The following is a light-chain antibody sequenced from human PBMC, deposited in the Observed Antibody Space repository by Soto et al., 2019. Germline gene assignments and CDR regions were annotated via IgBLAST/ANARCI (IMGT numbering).Light chain of an antibody. Sequence: EIVLTQSPGTLSLSPGERATLSCRASQSVGNNLAWYQQTPGQAPRLLIYDASIRATGIPARFSGSGSGTDFTLTISSLEPEDFAIYYCQQRCNWPPVTFGGGTKVDIK. CDR2: DAS. V-gene: IGKV3-11*01. CDR1: QSVGNN. CDR3: QQRCNWPPVT. J-gene: IGKJ4*01.